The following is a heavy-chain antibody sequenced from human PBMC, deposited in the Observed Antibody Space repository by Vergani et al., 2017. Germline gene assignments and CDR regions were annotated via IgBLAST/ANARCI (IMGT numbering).Heavy chain of an antibody. CDR3: ARDGCWNVVSCSPSDCDYGMDV. J-gene: IGHJ6*02. CDR1: GGTFSSYA. D-gene: IGHD1-1*01. V-gene: IGHV1-69*18. Sequence: QVQLVQSGAEVKKPGSSVKVSCKASGGTFSSYAISWVRQAPGQGLEWMGRIIPIFGTANYAQKFQGRVTITADESTSTAYMELSSLRSEDTAVDYCARDGCWNVVSCSPSDCDYGMDVWGQGTTVTVSS. CDR2: IIPIFGTA.